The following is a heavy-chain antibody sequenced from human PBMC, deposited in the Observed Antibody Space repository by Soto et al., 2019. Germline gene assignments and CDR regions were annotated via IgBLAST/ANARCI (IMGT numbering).Heavy chain of an antibody. CDR2: IKSKTDGGTT. V-gene: IGHV3-15*07. CDR3: STGDDSSGYYYAYYYYGMDV. Sequence: PGGSLRLSCAASGFTFSNAWMNWVRQAPGKGLEWVGRIKSKTDGGTTDYAAPVKGRFTISRDDSKNTLYLQMNSLKTEDTAVYYCSTGDDSSGYYYAYYYYGMDVCGQGTTVTVSS. J-gene: IGHJ6*02. CDR1: GFTFSNAW. D-gene: IGHD3-22*01.